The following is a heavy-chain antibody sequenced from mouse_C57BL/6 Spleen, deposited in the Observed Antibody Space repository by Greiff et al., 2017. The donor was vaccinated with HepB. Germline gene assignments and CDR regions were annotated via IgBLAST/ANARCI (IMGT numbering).Heavy chain of an antibody. CDR1: GYTFTSYW. CDR2: IDPSDSYT. D-gene: IGHD2-1*01. Sequence: VQLQQPGAELVMPGASVKLSCKASGYTFTSYWMHWVKQRPGQGLEWIGEIDPSDSYTNYNQKFKGKSTLTVDKSSRTAYMQLSSLTSEDSAVYYCARGDGNFPMDYWGQGTSVTVSS. J-gene: IGHJ4*01. V-gene: IGHV1-69*01. CDR3: ARGDGNFPMDY.